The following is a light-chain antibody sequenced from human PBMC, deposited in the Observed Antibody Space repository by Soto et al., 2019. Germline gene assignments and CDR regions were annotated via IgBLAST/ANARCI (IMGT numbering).Light chain of an antibody. CDR2: EAS. Sequence: DIQMTQSPSTLSASVGDRVTISCRASPSVSNWLAWYQQKPGKAHTLLIFEASSLEVGVPSRFSGSRSGTEFTLTNSGLQPDAWATYYCQQYHRLMYFFGQGTQVE. CDR3: QQYHRLMYF. J-gene: IGKJ2*01. CDR1: PSVSNW. V-gene: IGKV1-5*01.